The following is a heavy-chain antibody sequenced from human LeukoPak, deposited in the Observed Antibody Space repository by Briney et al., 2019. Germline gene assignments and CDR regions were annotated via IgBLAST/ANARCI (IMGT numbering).Heavy chain of an antibody. Sequence: GASVKVSCKASGGTFSSYAISWVQQAPGQGLEWMGGIIPIFGTANYAQKFQGRVTITADESTSTAYMELSSLRSEDTAVHYCARDLTVLEQPRGYFDYWGQGTLVTVSS. CDR2: IIPIFGTA. D-gene: IGHD6-13*01. V-gene: IGHV1-69*13. CDR1: GGTFSSYA. CDR3: ARDLTVLEQPRGYFDY. J-gene: IGHJ4*02.